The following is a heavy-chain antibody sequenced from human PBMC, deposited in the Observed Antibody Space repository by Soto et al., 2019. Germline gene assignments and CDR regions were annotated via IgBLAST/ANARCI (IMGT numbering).Heavy chain of an antibody. Sequence: ASVKVSCKASGYTFTSYGISWVRQAPGQGLEWMGWISAYNGNTNYAQKLQGRVTMTTDKSTSTAYMELRSLRSDDTAVYYCARGKTYGDYYYYYMDVWGKGTTVTVSS. CDR1: GYTFTSYG. CDR2: ISAYNGNT. V-gene: IGHV1-18*01. CDR3: ARGKTYGDYYYYYMDV. J-gene: IGHJ6*03. D-gene: IGHD4-17*01.